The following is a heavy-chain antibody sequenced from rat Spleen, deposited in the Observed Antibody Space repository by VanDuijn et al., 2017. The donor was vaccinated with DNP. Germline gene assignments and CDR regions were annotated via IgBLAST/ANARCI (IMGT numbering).Heavy chain of an antibody. CDR2: IGSGGRNT. CDR3: ARGSSSIYWYFDF. D-gene: IGHD1-2*01. V-gene: IGHV5-25*01. J-gene: IGHJ1*01. Sequence: EVQLVESGGGLVQPGRSMKLSCAASGFTFINYGMAWVRQAPTKGLEWVASIGSGGRNTYYRDSVKGRFTISRDDAKSSLYLQMNSLKSEDTATYYCARGSSSIYWYFDFWGPGTMVTVSS. CDR1: GFTFINYG.